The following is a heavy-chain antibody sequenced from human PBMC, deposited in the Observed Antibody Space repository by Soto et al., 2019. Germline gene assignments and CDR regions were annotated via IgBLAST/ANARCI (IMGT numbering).Heavy chain of an antibody. J-gene: IGHJ4*02. V-gene: IGHV5-51*01. CDR2: IYPSDSEA. D-gene: IGHD3-10*01. CDR3: ARRPAGIDY. Sequence: PGESLKISCKGSGYSFTSYWIAWVRQMPGKGLEWMGVIYPSDSEARYSPSFQGQVTISADKSINTAYLQWSSLKASDTAMYYCARRPAGIDYWGQGTLDTVSS. CDR1: GYSFTSYW.